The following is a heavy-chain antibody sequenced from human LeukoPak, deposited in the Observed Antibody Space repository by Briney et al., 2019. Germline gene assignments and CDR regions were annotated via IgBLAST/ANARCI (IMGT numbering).Heavy chain of an antibody. D-gene: IGHD3-10*01. Sequence: PSETLSLTCTVSGGSITSYYWSWIWQPAGERPEWIGRMYTSGATNYNPSLQSRVTMSLDTSKNQFSLKLSSVTAADTAVYYCARDMSGSGMVYYYYYMDVWGKGTTVTISS. CDR2: MYTSGAT. CDR3: ARDMSGSGMVYYYYYMDV. J-gene: IGHJ6*03. CDR1: GGSITSYY. V-gene: IGHV4-4*07.